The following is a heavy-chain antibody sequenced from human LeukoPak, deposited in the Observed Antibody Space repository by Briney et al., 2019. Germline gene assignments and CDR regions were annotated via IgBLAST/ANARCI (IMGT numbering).Heavy chain of an antibody. CDR2: ISSSSSYI. J-gene: IGHJ4*02. V-gene: IGHV3-21*01. Sequence: GGYLRLSCAASGFTFSSYSMNWVRQAPGKGLEWVSSISSSSSYIYYADSVKGRFTISRDNAKNSLYLQMNSLRAEDTAVYYCARDRYFDWPHAADYWGQGTLVTVSS. D-gene: IGHD3-9*01. CDR1: GFTFSSYS. CDR3: ARDRYFDWPHAADY.